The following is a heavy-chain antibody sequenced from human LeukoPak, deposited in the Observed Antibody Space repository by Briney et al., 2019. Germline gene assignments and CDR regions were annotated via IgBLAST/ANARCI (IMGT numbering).Heavy chain of an antibody. J-gene: IGHJ4*02. V-gene: IGHV3-23*01. D-gene: IGHD2-21*02. CDR1: GFTFSSYA. Sequence: GGSLRLSCAASGFTFSSYAMSWVRQAPGKGLEWVPAISGSGGSTYYADSVKGRFTISRDNSKNTLYLQMNSLRAEDTAVYYCAKAYIVVVTAAKDYWGQGTLVTVSS. CDR3: AKAYIVVVTAAKDY. CDR2: ISGSGGST.